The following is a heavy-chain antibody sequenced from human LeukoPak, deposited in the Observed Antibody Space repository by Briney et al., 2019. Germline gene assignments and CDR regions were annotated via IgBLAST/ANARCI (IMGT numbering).Heavy chain of an antibody. CDR1: GYTFTRYW. J-gene: IGHJ6*03. CDR2: IYPGDSDT. Sequence: GESLKISCKASGYTFTRYWIGWVRQVPGKGLEWMGIIYPGDSDTTYSPPFRGQVTISADKSSSIIYLQWSSLKASDTAMYYCAREGNTRHYMDVWGKGTTVSVS. D-gene: IGHD2-15*01. CDR3: AREGNTRHYMDV. V-gene: IGHV5-51*01.